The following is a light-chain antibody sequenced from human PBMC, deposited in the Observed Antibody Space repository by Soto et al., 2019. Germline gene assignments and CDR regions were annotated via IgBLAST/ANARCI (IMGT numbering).Light chain of an antibody. CDR3: LQHNTYPRT. V-gene: IGKV1-6*01. CDR2: AAS. CDR1: QVIGND. Sequence: AIQMTQSPSSLSASVGDRVTISCRASQVIGNDLAWYQQKPGKAPRLLIFAASNLQSGVPSRFSGSGPGTDFTLTISRLQPEDSATYYCLQHNTYPRTSGQGTKVDIK. J-gene: IGKJ1*01.